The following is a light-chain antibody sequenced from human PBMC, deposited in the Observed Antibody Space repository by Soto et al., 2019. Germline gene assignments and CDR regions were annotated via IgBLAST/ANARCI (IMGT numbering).Light chain of an antibody. J-gene: IGLJ2*01. V-gene: IGLV2-8*01. CDR3: SSFAGNNNLV. Sequence: QSALTQPPSASGSPGQSVTISCTGTSSDVGGYNYVSWYQQHPGKAPKLMISEVSKRPSGVPDRFSGSKSGNTASQTVSGLQAEDEADYYCSSFAGNNNLVFGGGTKLNVL. CDR2: EVS. CDR1: SSDVGGYNY.